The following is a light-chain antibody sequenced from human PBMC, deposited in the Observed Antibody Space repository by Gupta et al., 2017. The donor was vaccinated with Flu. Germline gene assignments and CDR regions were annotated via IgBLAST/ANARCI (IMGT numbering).Light chain of an antibody. CDR3: QQYYSYPVT. J-gene: IGKJ4*01. Sequence: DIQVTMSPSTLSATLGDRVTITCRASQSISSWLSWYQQKPGKAPKLLIYKASSLESGVPSRFSGSGSGTEFTLTISSLQPDDFATYYCQQYYSYPVTFGGGTKVEIK. CDR2: KAS. V-gene: IGKV1-5*03. CDR1: QSISSW.